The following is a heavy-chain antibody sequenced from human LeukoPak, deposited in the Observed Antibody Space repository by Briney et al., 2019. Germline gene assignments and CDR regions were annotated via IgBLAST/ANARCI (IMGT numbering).Heavy chain of an antibody. CDR2: MNPNSGNT. J-gene: IGHJ6*03. CDR3: ARDVYGSGSYYMSGYYYYMDV. CDR1: GYTFTSYD. V-gene: IGHV1-8*01. D-gene: IGHD3-10*01. Sequence: ASVKVSCKASGYTFTSYDINWVRQATGQGLEWMGWMNPNSGNTGYAQKFQGRVTMTRNTSISTAYMELSSLRSEDTAVYYCARDVYGSGSYYMSGYYYYMDVWGKGTTVTVSS.